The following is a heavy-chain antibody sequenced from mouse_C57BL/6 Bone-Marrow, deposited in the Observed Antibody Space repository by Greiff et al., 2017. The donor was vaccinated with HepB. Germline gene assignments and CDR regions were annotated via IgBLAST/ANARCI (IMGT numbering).Heavy chain of an antibody. CDR1: GFTFSSYA. Sequence: EVKLMESGGGLVKPGGSLKLSCAASGFTFSSYAMSWVRQTPEKRLEWVATISDGGSYTDYPDNVKGRCTISRDNAKNNLYLQMSHLKSEDTAMYYGAREKGTMMKGWFDYWGQGTLVTVSA. CDR3: AREKGTMMKGWFDY. J-gene: IGHJ3*01. CDR2: ISDGGSYT. V-gene: IGHV5-4*01. D-gene: IGHD2-4*01.